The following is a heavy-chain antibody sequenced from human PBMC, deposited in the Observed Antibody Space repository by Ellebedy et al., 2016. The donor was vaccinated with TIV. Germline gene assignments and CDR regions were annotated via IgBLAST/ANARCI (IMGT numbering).Heavy chain of an antibody. CDR3: ATLRGYDILTGYLPRYFDL. CDR2: ISGSGGST. Sequence: GGSLRLSXAASGFTFSSSAMSLVRQAPGKGLEWVSAISGSGGSTYYADSVKGRFTISRDNSKNTLYLQMNSLRAEDTAVYYCATLRGYDILTGYLPRYFDLWGRGTLVTVSS. J-gene: IGHJ2*01. V-gene: IGHV3-23*01. CDR1: GFTFSSSA. D-gene: IGHD3-9*01.